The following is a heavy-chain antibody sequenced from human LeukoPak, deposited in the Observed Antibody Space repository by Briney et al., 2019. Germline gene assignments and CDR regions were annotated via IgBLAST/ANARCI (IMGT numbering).Heavy chain of an antibody. J-gene: IGHJ4*02. V-gene: IGHV3-7*03. CDR3: ARHPNSNWDY. CDR2: INEGGNEK. Sequence: EGSLRLSCAASGFTFRNYWMSWVRQVPGKGLEWVVNINEGGNEKNYVDSVKGRFTASRDNAQNSLYLQMNRLRVEDTAVYYCARHPNSNWDYWGQGTLVTVSS. CDR1: GFTFRNYW. D-gene: IGHD6-13*01.